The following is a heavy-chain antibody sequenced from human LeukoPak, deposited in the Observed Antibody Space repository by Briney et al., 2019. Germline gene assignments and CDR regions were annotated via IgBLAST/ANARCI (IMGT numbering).Heavy chain of an antibody. CDR1: GGTFSSYA. CDR3: ASHCSRTSCYAPAEYFQH. D-gene: IGHD2-2*01. V-gene: IGHV1-69*06. CDR2: IIPIFGTA. J-gene: IGHJ1*01. Sequence: SVKVSCEASGGTFSSYAISWVRQAPGQGLEWMGGIIPIFGTANYAQKFQGRVTITADKSTSTAYMELSSLRSEDTAVYYCASHCSRTSCYAPAEYFQHWGQGTLVTVSS.